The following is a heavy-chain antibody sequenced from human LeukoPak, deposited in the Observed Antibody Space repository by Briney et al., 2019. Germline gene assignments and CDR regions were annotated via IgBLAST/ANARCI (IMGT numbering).Heavy chain of an antibody. Sequence: GGSLRLSCAASGFIFSNYAMHWVRQAPGKGLEWVALISSDGSKIYYADSVKGRFTISRDNSRNTLYLQMNSLRAEDTAVYYCARDKAGAGFGDAFDIWGQGTMVTVSS. CDR1: GFIFSNYA. CDR2: ISSDGSKI. D-gene: IGHD3-10*01. V-gene: IGHV3-30*04. J-gene: IGHJ3*02. CDR3: ARDKAGAGFGDAFDI.